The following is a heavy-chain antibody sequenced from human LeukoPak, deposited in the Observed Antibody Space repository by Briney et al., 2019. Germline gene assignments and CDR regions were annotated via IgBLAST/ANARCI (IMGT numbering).Heavy chain of an antibody. CDR1: GFTFSSYA. V-gene: IGHV3-23*01. D-gene: IGHD2-21*01. Sequence: GGSLRLSCAASGFTFSSYAMSWVRQAPGKGLEWVSAIIRSGGTYYADSVEGRFTISRDNSKNTLYLEMNSLRAEDTAAYYCAKDLTLYGDFPYFDYWGRGTLVTVSS. J-gene: IGHJ4*02. CDR3: AKDLTLYGDFPYFDY. CDR2: IIRSGGT.